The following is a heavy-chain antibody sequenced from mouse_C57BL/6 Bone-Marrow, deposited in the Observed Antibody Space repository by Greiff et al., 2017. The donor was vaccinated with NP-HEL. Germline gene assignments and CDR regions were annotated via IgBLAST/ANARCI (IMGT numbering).Heavy chain of an antibody. CDR3: ARERDYYYAMDY. J-gene: IGHJ4*01. CDR1: GFTFSSYA. D-gene: IGHD3-3*01. CDR2: ISDGGSYT. V-gene: IGHV5-4*01. Sequence: EVQRVESGGGLVKPGGSLKLSCAASGFTFSSYAMSWVRQTPEKRLEWVATISDGGSYTYYPDNVKGRFTISRDNAKNNLYLQMSHLKSEDTAMYYCARERDYYYAMDYWGQGTSVTVSS.